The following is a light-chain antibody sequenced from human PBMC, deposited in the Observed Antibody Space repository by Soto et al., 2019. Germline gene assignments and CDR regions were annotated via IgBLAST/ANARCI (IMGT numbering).Light chain of an antibody. CDR2: LDSDGSH. CDR1: SGHSSYA. Sequence: QLVLTQSPSASASLGASVKLTCTLSSGHSSYAIAWHQQQPEKGPRYLMKLDSDGSHSKGDGIPDRFSGSSSGAERYLTISSLQSEDEGDYYCQTWGTGIAVFGGGTQLTVL. V-gene: IGLV4-69*01. J-gene: IGLJ7*01. CDR3: QTWGTGIAV.